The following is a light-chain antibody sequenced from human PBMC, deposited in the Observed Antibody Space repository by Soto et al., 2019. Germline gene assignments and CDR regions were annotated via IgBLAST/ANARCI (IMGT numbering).Light chain of an antibody. V-gene: IGKV3-15*01. CDR2: GAS. Sequence: ELVMTQSPATLSVSPGERATLSCRASQRVSSNLAWYQQKPGQAPRLLIYGASTRATGIPARFSGSGSGTEFTLTFSSLQSEDFAVYYCQQYNNWPRTFGQGTKVDIK. J-gene: IGKJ1*01. CDR1: QRVSSN. CDR3: QQYNNWPRT.